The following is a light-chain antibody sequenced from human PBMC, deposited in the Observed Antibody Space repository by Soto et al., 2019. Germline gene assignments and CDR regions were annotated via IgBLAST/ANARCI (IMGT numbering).Light chain of an antibody. CDR3: QQRSKWPVT. CDR2: DAS. Sequence: EIVLTQSPGTLSLSPGERATLSCRASQSVTSYLAGYQQKPGQAPRPLIYDASTRATGISARFSGSGSGTDFTLTISSLEPEDFAVYYCQQRSKWPVTFGQGTKVEVK. CDR1: QSVTSY. J-gene: IGKJ1*01. V-gene: IGKV3-11*01.